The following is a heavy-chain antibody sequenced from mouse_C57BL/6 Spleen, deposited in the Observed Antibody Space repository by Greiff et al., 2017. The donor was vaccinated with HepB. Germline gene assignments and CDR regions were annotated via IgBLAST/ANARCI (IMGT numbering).Heavy chain of an antibody. CDR3: ARSDYYGSRADFDY. Sequence: VQLQQPGAELVKPGASVKLSCKASGYTFTSYWMHWVKQRPGQGLEWIGMIHPNSGSTNYNEKFKSKATLTVDKSSSTAYMQLSSLTSEDSAVYYCARSDYYGSRADFDYWGQGTTLTVSS. J-gene: IGHJ2*01. D-gene: IGHD1-1*01. CDR1: GYTFTSYW. CDR2: IHPNSGST. V-gene: IGHV1-64*01.